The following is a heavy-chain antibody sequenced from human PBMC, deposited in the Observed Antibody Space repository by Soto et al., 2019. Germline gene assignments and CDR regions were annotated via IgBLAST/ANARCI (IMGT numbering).Heavy chain of an antibody. J-gene: IGHJ4*02. CDR2: IYYSGRT. CDR1: GGSISSGDYY. CDR3: ARRLGTSYYFDY. D-gene: IGHD6-19*01. V-gene: IGHV4-30-4*01. Sequence: QVQLQESGPGLVKPSQTLSLTCTVSGGSISSGDYYWSWLRQPPGKGLEWIGYIYYSGRTYYNPYLKGRVTISVDTSKKQFYLKLSSVSAADTAVYSCARRLGTSYYFDYWGQVTLVTASS.